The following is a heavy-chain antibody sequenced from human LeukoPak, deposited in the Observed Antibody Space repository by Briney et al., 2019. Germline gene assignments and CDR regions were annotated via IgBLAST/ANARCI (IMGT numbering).Heavy chain of an antibody. D-gene: IGHD1-1*01. Sequence: PGGSLRLSCAASGFTFSSYAMHWVRQAPGKGLEWVAVISYDGSNKYYADSVKGRFTISRDNSKNTLYLQMNSLRAEDTAVYYCAKASWVGTTGLVPDYWGQGTLVTVSS. J-gene: IGHJ4*02. CDR1: GFTFSSYA. CDR2: ISYDGSNK. V-gene: IGHV3-30*18. CDR3: AKASWVGTTGLVPDY.